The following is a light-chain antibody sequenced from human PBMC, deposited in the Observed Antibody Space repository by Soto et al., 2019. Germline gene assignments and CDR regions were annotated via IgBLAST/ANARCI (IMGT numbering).Light chain of an antibody. Sequence: EIVMTQSPATLSVSPGERATLSCRASQSVGNNLAWYQQKPGQAPRLLIHGASTRATGIPARFSGGGSGTEFTLTITSVQSADFAVYYCQHHNNWPRTFGQGTKVDI. CDR2: GAS. CDR1: QSVGNN. J-gene: IGKJ1*01. V-gene: IGKV3-15*01. CDR3: QHHNNWPRT.